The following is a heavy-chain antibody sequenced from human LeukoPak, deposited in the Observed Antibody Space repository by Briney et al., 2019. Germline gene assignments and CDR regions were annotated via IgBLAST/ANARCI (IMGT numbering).Heavy chain of an antibody. Sequence: SATLSLTCAASGGSISSYYWSWIRPPPGKGLEWIGYIYYSGNTNYNPSLKSRVTISVDTSKNQFSLKLSSVTAADTAMYYCARRQLTGGSAFDIWGQGTMVTVSS. J-gene: IGHJ3*02. V-gene: IGHV4-59*08. CDR2: IYYSGNT. D-gene: IGHD1-20*01. CDR1: GGSISSYY. CDR3: ARRQLTGGSAFDI.